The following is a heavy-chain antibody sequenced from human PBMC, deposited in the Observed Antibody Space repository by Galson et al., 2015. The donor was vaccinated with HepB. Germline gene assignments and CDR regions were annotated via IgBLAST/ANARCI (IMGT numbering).Heavy chain of an antibody. CDR1: GFIFSNHY. D-gene: IGHD1-26*01. V-gene: IGHV3-72*01. CDR3: ARGGV. CDR2: VRNKASSHTT. J-gene: IGHJ6*04. Sequence: SLRLSCAASGFIFSNHYMDWVRQAPGKGLEWVARVRNKASSHTTEYAASVRGRFTISRDDLKNSVYLQMNSLKTEDTALYYCARGGVWGKGTTVTVSP.